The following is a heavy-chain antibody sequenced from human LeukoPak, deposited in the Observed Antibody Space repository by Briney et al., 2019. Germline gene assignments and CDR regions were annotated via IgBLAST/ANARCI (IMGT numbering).Heavy chain of an antibody. V-gene: IGHV4-34*01. Sequence: PSETLSLTCAVYGGSLSGYYWSWIRQPPGKGLEWIGEINHSGSTNYNPSLKSRVTISVDTSKNQFSLKLSSVTAADTAVYYCARDDQWLVFWGQGTLVTVSS. CDR3: ARDDQWLVF. J-gene: IGHJ4*02. D-gene: IGHD6-19*01. CDR2: INHSGST. CDR1: GGSLSGYY.